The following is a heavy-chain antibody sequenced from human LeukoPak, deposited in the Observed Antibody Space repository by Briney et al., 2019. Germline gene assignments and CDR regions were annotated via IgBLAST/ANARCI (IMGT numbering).Heavy chain of an antibody. CDR1: GYSFTSYW. V-gene: IGHV5-51*01. J-gene: IGHJ4*02. D-gene: IGHD2-2*01. CDR3: ARSGYCSSTSCRGLADY. Sequence: GESLKISCQGSGYSFTSYWLGWVRQMPGKGLEWMGIIYPGDSDTRYSPSFQGQVTISADKSISTAYLQWSSLKASDTAMYYCARSGYCSSTSCRGLADYWGQGTLVTVSS. CDR2: IYPGDSDT.